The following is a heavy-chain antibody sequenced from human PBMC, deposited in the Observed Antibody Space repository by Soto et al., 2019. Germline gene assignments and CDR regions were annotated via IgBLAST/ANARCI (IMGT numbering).Heavy chain of an antibody. J-gene: IGHJ4*02. D-gene: IGHD4-17*01. CDR1: GFTFSRYA. CDR2: ISGAGDST. V-gene: IGHV3-23*01. CDR3: AKHKGLVTTAIDS. Sequence: PGGSLRLSCAASGFTFSRYAMSWVRQAPGKGLEWDSGISGAGDSTYSAESVTGRFTISRDNSNNALYLQMSSLRAEDTALFYCAKHKGLVTTAIDSWGRGTLVTVSS.